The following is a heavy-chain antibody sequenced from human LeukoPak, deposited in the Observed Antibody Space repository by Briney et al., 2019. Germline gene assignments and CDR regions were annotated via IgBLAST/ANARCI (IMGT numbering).Heavy chain of an antibody. J-gene: IGHJ4*02. Sequence: PSETLSLTCTVSGGSISNGTSYWTWIRQPAGKSLEWLGRIYSSGSTDYNPSLKSRVTISADTSKNQFSLALTSVTAADTAVYYCARGEGSSWYYFDYWGQGTLVTVSS. V-gene: IGHV4-61*02. CDR1: GGSISNGTSY. D-gene: IGHD6-13*01. CDR2: IYSSGST. CDR3: ARGEGSSWYYFDY.